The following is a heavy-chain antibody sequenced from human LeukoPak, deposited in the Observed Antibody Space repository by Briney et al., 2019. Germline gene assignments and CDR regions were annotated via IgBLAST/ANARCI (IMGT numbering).Heavy chain of an antibody. D-gene: IGHD6-19*01. CDR1: GFTFSSYG. CDR2: ISYDGSYK. J-gene: IGHJ4*02. CDR3: TKGRPNVAGPAEFDY. V-gene: IGHV3-30*18. Sequence: PGRSLRLSCAASGFTFSSYGMHWVRQAPGKGLEWVAVISYDGSYKSCADSVKGRFTISRDNSENTLYLQMNSLRTEDTAVYYCTKGRPNVAGPAEFDYWGQGTLVTVSS.